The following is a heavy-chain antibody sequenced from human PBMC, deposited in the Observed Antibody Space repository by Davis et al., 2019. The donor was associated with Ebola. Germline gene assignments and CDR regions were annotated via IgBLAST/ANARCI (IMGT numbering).Heavy chain of an antibody. J-gene: IGHJ4*02. CDR3: ARDAVVSRGELDF. Sequence: GGSLRLSCAASGFTFSNAWMSWVRQAPGKGLEWVGRIKSKTEGGTTDYAAPVKGRFTISRDNSKNTLYLQMNSLRGEDTAVYYCARDAVVSRGELDFWGQGTLVTVSS. V-gene: IGHV3-15*01. CDR1: GFTFSNAW. CDR2: IKSKTEGGTT. D-gene: IGHD3-10*01.